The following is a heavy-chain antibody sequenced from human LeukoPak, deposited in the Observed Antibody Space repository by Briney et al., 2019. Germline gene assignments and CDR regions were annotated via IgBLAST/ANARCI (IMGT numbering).Heavy chain of an antibody. CDR2: ISSSGSTI. CDR3: AREKVLLWFGEYQSPYNWFDP. D-gene: IGHD3-10*01. V-gene: IGHV3-48*03. CDR1: GFTFSSYE. J-gene: IGHJ5*02. Sequence: GGSLRLSCAASGFTFSSYEMNWVRQAPGKGLEWVSYISSSGSTIYYADSVKGRFTISRDNAKNSLYLQMNSLRAEDTAVYYCAREKVLLWFGEYQSPYNWFDPWGQGTLVTVSS.